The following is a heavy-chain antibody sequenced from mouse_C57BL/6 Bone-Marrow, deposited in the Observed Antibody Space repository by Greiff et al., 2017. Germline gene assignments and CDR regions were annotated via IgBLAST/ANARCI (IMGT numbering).Heavy chain of an antibody. CDR3: ARGGRDYYGSSYNYFDY. D-gene: IGHD1-1*01. CDR1: GYTFTSYW. V-gene: IGHV1-50*01. J-gene: IGHJ2*01. Sequence: QVHVKQPGAELVKPGASVKLSCKASGYTFTSYWMQWVKQRPGQGLEWIGEIDPSDSYTNYNQKFKGKATLTVDTSSSTAYMQLSSLTSEDSAVYYCARGGRDYYGSSYNYFDYWGQGTTLTVSS. CDR2: IDPSDSYT.